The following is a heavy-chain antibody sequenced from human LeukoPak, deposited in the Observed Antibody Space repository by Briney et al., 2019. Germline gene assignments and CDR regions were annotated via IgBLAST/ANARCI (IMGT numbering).Heavy chain of an antibody. CDR2: INPNSGGT. Sequence: ASVKFSCKASGYSFIVYCIHWVRQAPGQGLEWMGWINPNSGGTNYAQKFQGRVTMTRDTSISTAYMELSRLRSDDTAVYYCAGGEGVGYWGQGTLVTVSS. V-gene: IGHV1-2*02. J-gene: IGHJ4*02. D-gene: IGHD3-16*01. CDR1: GYSFIVYC. CDR3: AGGEGVGY.